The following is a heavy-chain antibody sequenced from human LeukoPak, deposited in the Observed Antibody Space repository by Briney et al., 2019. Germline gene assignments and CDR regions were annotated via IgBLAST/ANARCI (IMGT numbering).Heavy chain of an antibody. CDR1: GYSIRSGYY. V-gene: IGHV4-38-2*01. D-gene: IGHD6-6*01. Sequence: PSETLSLTXAVSGYSIRSGYYWGWIRQPPGKGLECIGSIYHSGSTYYNPSLKSRVTISVDTSKNQFSLKLSSVTAADTAVYYCASKRDIAARPLDYWGQGTLVTVSS. CDR2: IYHSGST. J-gene: IGHJ4*02. CDR3: ASKRDIAARPLDY.